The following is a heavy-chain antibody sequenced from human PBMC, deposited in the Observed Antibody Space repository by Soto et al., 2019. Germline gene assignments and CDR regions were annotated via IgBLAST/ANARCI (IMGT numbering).Heavy chain of an antibody. V-gene: IGHV4-39*01. CDR3: ARKYSSGWYCAFDI. D-gene: IGHD6-19*01. Sequence: LSLTCTVSGGSISSSSYYWGWIRQPPGKGLEWIGSIYYSGSTYYNPSLKSRVTISVDTSKNQFSLKLSSVTAADTAVYYCARKYSSGWYCAFDIWGQGTMVTVSS. J-gene: IGHJ3*02. CDR2: IYYSGST. CDR1: GGSISSSSYY.